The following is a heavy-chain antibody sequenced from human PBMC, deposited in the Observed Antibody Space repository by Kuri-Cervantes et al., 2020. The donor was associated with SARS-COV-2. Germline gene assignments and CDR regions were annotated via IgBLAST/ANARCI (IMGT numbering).Heavy chain of an antibody. CDR2: ISSRSRTI. J-gene: IGHJ4*02. D-gene: IGHD6-19*01. CDR3: ASLPGIGAAVAGGNDY. V-gene: IGHV3-48*02. Sequence: GESLKISCSASGFTFSDRYMDWVRQAPGKGLEWISYISSRSRTIYYADSVKGRFTISRDNAKNSLYLKMNSLRDEDTAVYYCASLPGIGAAVAGGNDYWGQGTLVTVSS. CDR1: GFTFSDRY.